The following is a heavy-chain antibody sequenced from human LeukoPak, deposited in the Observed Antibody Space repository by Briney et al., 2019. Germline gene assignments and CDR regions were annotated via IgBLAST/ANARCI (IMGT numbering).Heavy chain of an antibody. D-gene: IGHD6-13*01. CDR1: GFTFRTYA. CDR2: VTGSGGSS. CDR3: AKEGIAAPLYYFDY. V-gene: IGHV3-23*01. J-gene: IGHJ4*02. Sequence: GGSLRLSCAASGFTFRTYAMSWVRQAPGKGLEWVSTVTGSGGSSYYADSVKGRFTVSRDNSKNTLFLQMNSLRAEDTAVYYCAKEGIAAPLYYFDYWGQGNLVTVSS.